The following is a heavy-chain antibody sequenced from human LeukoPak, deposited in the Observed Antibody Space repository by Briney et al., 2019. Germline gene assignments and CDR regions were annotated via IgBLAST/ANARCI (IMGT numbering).Heavy chain of an antibody. CDR1: GYTFTGYY. CDR2: INPNSGGT. D-gene: IGHD2-2*01. CDR3: AREGAYCSSTSCYFDY. V-gene: IGHV1-2*02. J-gene: IGHJ4*02. Sequence: ASVKVSCKASGYTFTGYYMHWVRQAPGQGLERMGWINPNSGGTNYAQKFQGRVTMTRDTSISTAYMELSRLRSDDTAVYYCAREGAYCSSTSCYFDYWGQGTLVTVSS.